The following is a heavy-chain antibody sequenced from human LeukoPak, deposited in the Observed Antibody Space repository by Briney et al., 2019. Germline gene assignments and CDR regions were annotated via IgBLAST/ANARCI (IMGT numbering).Heavy chain of an antibody. Sequence: PGGSLRLSCAASGFTFDDYGMSWVRQAPGKGLEWVSGIDWNGGNTGYADSVKGRFTISRDNAKNSLYLQMNSLRDEDTAVYYCARVQTSAFDIWGQGTMVTVSS. CDR1: GFTFDDYG. CDR2: IDWNGGNT. V-gene: IGHV3-20*04. CDR3: ARVQTSAFDI. D-gene: IGHD1-1*01. J-gene: IGHJ3*02.